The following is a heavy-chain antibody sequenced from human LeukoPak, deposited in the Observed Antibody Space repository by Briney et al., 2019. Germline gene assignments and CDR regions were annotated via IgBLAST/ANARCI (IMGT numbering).Heavy chain of an antibody. CDR3: ARDRLGGDLTGESLY. D-gene: IGHD4-17*01. Sequence: ASVKVSCKASGYPFYNFGLTWVRQAPGQGLEWMGWISAYNGNTHYAQKFRGRLTMTTDTSTTTAYLELRSLKSDDTAVYYCARDRLGGDLTGESLYGGQGTLVTVSS. CDR2: ISAYNGNT. J-gene: IGHJ4*02. CDR1: GYPFYNFG. V-gene: IGHV1-18*01.